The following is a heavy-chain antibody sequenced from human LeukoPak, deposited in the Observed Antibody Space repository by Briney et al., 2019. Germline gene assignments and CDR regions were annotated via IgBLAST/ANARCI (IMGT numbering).Heavy chain of an antibody. D-gene: IGHD5-12*01. CDR2: IYYSGST. Sequence: SETLSLTCTVSGGSIGSHYWSWIRQPPGKGLEWIGYIYYSGSTNYNPSLKSRVTISVDTSKNQFSLKLSSVTAADTAVYYCARTHSGYDSGFDYWGQGTLVTVSS. CDR1: GGSIGSHY. CDR3: ARTHSGYDSGFDY. V-gene: IGHV4-59*11. J-gene: IGHJ4*02.